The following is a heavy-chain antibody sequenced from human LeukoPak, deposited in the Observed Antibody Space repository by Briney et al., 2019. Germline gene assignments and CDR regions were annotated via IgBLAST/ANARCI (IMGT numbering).Heavy chain of an antibody. V-gene: IGHV3-9*01. D-gene: IGHD5-12*01. CDR3: AKDIGYSGYADDAFDV. Sequence: GGSLRLSCAASGFTFDDYAMHWVRQAPGKGLEWVSGISWNSGSIGYADSVKGRFTISRDNAKNSLYLQMNSLRAEDTALYYCAKDIGYSGYADDAFDVWGQGTMVTVSP. CDR1: GFTFDDYA. CDR2: ISWNSGSI. J-gene: IGHJ3*01.